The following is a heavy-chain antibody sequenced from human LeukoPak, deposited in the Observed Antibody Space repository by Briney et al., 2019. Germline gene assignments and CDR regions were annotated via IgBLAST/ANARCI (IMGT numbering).Heavy chain of an antibody. CDR3: ARPTYRMTTGNAFDI. J-gene: IGHJ3*02. CDR1: GGSISSSSYY. V-gene: IGHV4-39*07. D-gene: IGHD4-17*01. Sequence: PSETLSLTCTVSGGSISSSSYYWGWIRQPPGKGLEWIGSIYYSGSTNYNPSLKSRVTISVDTSKNQFSLKLTSVTAADTAVYYCARPTYRMTTGNAFDIWGQGTMVTVSS. CDR2: IYYSGST.